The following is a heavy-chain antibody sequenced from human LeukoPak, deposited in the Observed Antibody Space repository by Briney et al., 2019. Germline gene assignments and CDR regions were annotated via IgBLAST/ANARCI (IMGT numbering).Heavy chain of an antibody. CDR2: ISGSGGST. J-gene: IGHJ4*02. CDR3: APNPRGVTRYMDV. Sequence: GGSLRLSCAASGFTFSSYAMSWVRQAPGKGLEWVSAISGSGGSTYYADSVKGRFTISRDNSKNTLYLQMNSLRAEDTAVYHCAPNPRGVTRYMDVWGQGTLSPSPQ. CDR1: GFTFSSYA. V-gene: IGHV3-23*01. D-gene: IGHD1-1*01.